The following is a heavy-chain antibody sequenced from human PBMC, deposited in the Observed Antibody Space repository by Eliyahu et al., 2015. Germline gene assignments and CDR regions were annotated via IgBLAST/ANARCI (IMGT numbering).Heavy chain of an antibody. V-gene: IGHV3-15*01. CDR3: TTSFLHGTRLNFDY. D-gene: IGHD1-26*01. CDR2: VRSKTDGGST. CDR1: GFTFTXAW. J-gene: IGHJ4*02. Sequence: EVQLVESGGGLVXPGGSLXXSCAASGFTFTXAWMSWVRQAPGKGLEWVGRVRSKTDGGSTDYAAPVKDRFTISRDDSKNTLFLQMNSLKTEDTAVYYCTTSFLHGTRLNFDYWGQGALVTVSS.